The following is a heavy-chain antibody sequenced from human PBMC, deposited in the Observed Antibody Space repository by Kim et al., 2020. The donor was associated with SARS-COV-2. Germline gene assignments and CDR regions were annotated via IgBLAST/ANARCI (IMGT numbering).Heavy chain of an antibody. Sequence: GGSLRLSCVAFGFTFSSYWMHWVRQAPGKGLVWVSRVNSDGSSTSYADSVKGRFTISRDNARNTLYLQMNSLRAEDTAVYYCARLSSGYVWDNFDYWGQGTLVTVSS. CDR3: ARLSSGYVWDNFDY. D-gene: IGHD3-16*01. CDR2: VNSDGSST. J-gene: IGHJ4*02. CDR1: GFTFSSYW. V-gene: IGHV3-74*01.